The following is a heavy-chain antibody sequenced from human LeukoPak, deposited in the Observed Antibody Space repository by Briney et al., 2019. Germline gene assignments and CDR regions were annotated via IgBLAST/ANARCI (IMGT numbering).Heavy chain of an antibody. CDR3: AKVRPLDSSPSDF. Sequence: GGSLRLSCAASGFTFSSYAMSWVRQAPGKGLEWVSSISGSGDLTYYADSVKGRFTISRDNSKNTLYLQMISLRAEDTAVYYCAKVRPLDSSPSDFWGQGTLVTVSS. J-gene: IGHJ4*02. CDR2: ISGSGDLT. V-gene: IGHV3-23*01. D-gene: IGHD3-22*01. CDR1: GFTFSSYA.